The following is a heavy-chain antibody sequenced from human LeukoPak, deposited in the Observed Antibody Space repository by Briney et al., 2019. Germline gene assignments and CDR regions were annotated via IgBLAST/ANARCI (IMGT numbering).Heavy chain of an antibody. V-gene: IGHV3-7*01. CDR1: GFTFNNYA. CDR3: ARLGPGMNFFYFDY. CDR2: ISQDGSEM. D-gene: IGHD3-10*01. J-gene: IGHJ4*02. Sequence: GGSLRLSCAASGFTFNNYAMSWVRQAPGKGLEWVANISQDGSEMFFVDSMNGRLTISRDNAKNSLYLHISSLRSEDTAVYYCARLGPGMNFFYFDYWGQGTLVTVSS.